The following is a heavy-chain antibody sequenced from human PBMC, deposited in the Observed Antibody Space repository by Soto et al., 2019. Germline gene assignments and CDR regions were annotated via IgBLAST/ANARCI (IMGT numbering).Heavy chain of an antibody. D-gene: IGHD3-10*01. J-gene: IGHJ5*02. CDR1: GFTFSSYE. Sequence: EVQLVESGGGLVQPGGSLRLSCAASGFTFSSYEMNWVRQAPGKGLEWVSYISSSGSTIYYADSVKGRFTISRDNAKNSLYLQMNSLRAEDTAVYYCARDNYYGSEEPNWFDPWGQGTLVTVSS. V-gene: IGHV3-48*03. CDR2: ISSSGSTI. CDR3: ARDNYYGSEEPNWFDP.